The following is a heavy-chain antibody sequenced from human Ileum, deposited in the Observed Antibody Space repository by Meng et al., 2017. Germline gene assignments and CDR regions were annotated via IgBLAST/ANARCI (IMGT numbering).Heavy chain of an antibody. CDR2: IWSDGSNK. V-gene: IGHV3-33*06. Sequence: QLVGAGAGVSRPGSSLRLSCVGSGCSFSTSGMHWVRQGPGKGLEWVAMIWSDGSNKYYGDSVKGRFTISRDNAKNTVYLQMTSLRVEDTAVYYCAKDPDELDSWGQGTLVTVSS. J-gene: IGHJ4*02. CDR3: AKDPDELDS. CDR1: GCSFSTSG.